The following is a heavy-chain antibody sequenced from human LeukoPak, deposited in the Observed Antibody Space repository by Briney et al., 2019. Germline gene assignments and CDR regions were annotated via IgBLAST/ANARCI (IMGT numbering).Heavy chain of an antibody. CDR2: IHYSGGIT. D-gene: IGHD6-13*01. J-gene: IGHJ6*03. V-gene: IGHV4-59*08. CDR3: ARVSAAASLADYYYYMDV. CDR1: GGSISSYY. Sequence: SETLSVTCTVSGGSISSYYWSWIRQPPGKGVEWIGYIHYSGGITYYNPSLKSRVTISVDTSKNQFSLSLSSVTAADTAVYYCARVSAAASLADYYYYMDVWGKGTTVTVSS.